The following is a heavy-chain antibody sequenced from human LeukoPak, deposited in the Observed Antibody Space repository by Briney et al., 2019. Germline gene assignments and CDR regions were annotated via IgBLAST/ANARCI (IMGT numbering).Heavy chain of an antibody. CDR3: AREPLVGATNFDY. Sequence: GASVKVSCKASGYTFTDYYMHWVRQAPGQGLEWMGYINPNSGGTNFAQKFQGRVTMTRDTSVSTVYMELSRLRSDDTAVYFCAREPLVGATNFDYWGQGTLVTVSS. J-gene: IGHJ4*02. CDR1: GYTFTDYY. CDR2: INPNSGGT. D-gene: IGHD1-26*01. V-gene: IGHV1-2*02.